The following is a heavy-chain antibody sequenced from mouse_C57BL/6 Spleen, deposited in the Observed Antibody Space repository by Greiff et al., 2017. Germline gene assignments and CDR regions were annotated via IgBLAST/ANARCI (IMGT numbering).Heavy chain of an antibody. D-gene: IGHD2-1*01. J-gene: IGHJ4*01. V-gene: IGHV1-11*01. CDR1: GYTFTDHI. Sequence: VQLQQSGAELASPGASVTLSCKASGYTFTDHIMNWVKKRPGKGLEWIGRIYPVSGETNYNQKFMGKATFSVERSSSTVYMVVNSLTSEDPAVYYCGREGVYYGKDYAKDYWGQGTSVTVSS. CDR2: IYPVSGET. CDR3: GREGVYYGKDYAKDY.